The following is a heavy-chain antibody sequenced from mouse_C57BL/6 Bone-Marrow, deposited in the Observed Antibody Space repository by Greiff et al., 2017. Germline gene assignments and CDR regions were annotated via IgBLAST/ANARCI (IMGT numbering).Heavy chain of an antibody. D-gene: IGHD1-1*01. V-gene: IGHV14-4*01. CDR1: GFNIKDDY. CDR3: TTYGSSYGLYYAMDY. Sequence: VQLQQSGAELVRPGASVKLSCTASGFNIKDDYMHWVKQRPEQGLEWIGWIDPENGDTEYASKFQGKATITADTSSNTAYLQLSSLTSEDTAVYYCTTYGSSYGLYYAMDYWGQGTSVTVSS. J-gene: IGHJ4*01. CDR2: IDPENGDT.